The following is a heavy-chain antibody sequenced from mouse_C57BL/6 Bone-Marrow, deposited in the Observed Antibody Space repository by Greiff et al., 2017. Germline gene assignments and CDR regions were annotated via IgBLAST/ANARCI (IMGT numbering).Heavy chain of an antibody. CDR3: TTSGVVATS. V-gene: IGHV14-4*01. CDR1: GFNIKDDY. J-gene: IGHJ2*01. CDR2: IDPENGDT. D-gene: IGHD1-1*01. Sequence: EVQLQQSGAELVRPGASVKLSCTASGFNIKDDYMHWVKQRPEQGLEWIGWIDPENGDTEYASKFQGKATITADTSSNTAYLQRSSLTSAATAVYYCTTSGVVATSGGQGTTLTVSS.